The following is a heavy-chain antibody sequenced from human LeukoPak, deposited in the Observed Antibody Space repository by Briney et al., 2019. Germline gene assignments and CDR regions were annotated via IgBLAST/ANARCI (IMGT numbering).Heavy chain of an antibody. CDR2: IRGSGLTT. D-gene: IGHD2-2*01. V-gene: IGHV3-23*01. J-gene: IGHJ4*02. CDR1: GFTFTSYA. Sequence: GGSLRLSCVVSGFTFTSYAMNWVRQAPGKGLEWVSGIRGSGLTTNYADSVEGRFIISRDNSKNTLYLQMNSLRAEDTAVYYCARSRGRGYIVVVPAASFDYWGQGTLVTVSS. CDR3: ARSRGRGYIVVVPAASFDY.